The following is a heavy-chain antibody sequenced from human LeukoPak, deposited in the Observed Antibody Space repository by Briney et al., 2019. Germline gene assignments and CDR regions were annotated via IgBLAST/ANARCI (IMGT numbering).Heavy chain of an antibody. J-gene: IGHJ6*02. CDR3: ARRPLRWGPFYYSMDV. CDR2: INNDGSST. V-gene: IGHV3-74*01. CDR1: GFTFSSYW. Sequence: PGGSLRLSCTASGFTFSSYWMHWVRQAPGKGLVWVSRINNDGSSTSYADSVKGRFTISRDNAKNTLYLQMNSLRAEDTAVYYCARRPLRWGPFYYSMDVWGQGTTVTVSS. D-gene: IGHD3-16*01.